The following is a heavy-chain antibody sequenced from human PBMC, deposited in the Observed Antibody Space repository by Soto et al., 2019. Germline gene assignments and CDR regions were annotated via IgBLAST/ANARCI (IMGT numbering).Heavy chain of an antibody. Sequence: GGSLRLSCAASGFTVSSNYMSWVRQAPGKGLEWVSVIYSGGSTYYADSVKGRFTISRDNSKNTLYLQMNSLRAEDTAVYYRARSSAPSVGFDYWGQGTLVTVSS. J-gene: IGHJ4*02. CDR2: IYSGGST. D-gene: IGHD1-26*01. V-gene: IGHV3-53*01. CDR1: GFTVSSNY. CDR3: ARSSAPSVGFDY.